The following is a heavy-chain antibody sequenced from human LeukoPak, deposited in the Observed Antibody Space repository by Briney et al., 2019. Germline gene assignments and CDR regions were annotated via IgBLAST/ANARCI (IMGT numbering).Heavy chain of an antibody. CDR3: AKGRSSGWPNSFDP. CDR2: ISGSGGST. D-gene: IGHD6-19*01. V-gene: IGHV3-23*01. J-gene: IGHJ5*02. Sequence: PGGSLRLSCAASGFTFSGYAMSWVRQAPGKGLEWVSAISGSGGSTYYADSVKGRFTISRDNSKNTLYLQMNSLRAEDSAVYYCAKGRSSGWPNSFDPWGQGTLVTVSS. CDR1: GFTFSGYA.